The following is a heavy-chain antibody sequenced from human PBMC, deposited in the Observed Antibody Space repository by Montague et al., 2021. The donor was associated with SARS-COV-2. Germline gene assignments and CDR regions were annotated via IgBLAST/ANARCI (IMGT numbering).Heavy chain of an antibody. CDR3: ARGIWYAN. CDR2: IYYSGST. CDR1: GGSISPYY. J-gene: IGHJ4*02. Sequence: SETLSLTCTVSGGSISPYYWNWIRRSPGKGLEWIGDIYYSGSTTYNPSLESRVTISVDTSKNQSSLRLSSVTAADTAVYYCARGIWYANWGQGILVTVSS. V-gene: IGHV4-59*01. D-gene: IGHD6-13*01.